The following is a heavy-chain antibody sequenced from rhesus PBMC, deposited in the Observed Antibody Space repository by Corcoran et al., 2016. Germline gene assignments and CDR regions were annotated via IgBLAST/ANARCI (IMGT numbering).Heavy chain of an antibody. D-gene: IGHD6-43*01. CDR1: GYTFTSYY. CDR2: ISPYNGNK. Sequence: QVQLVQSGAEIKQPGASVKLSCKASGYTFTSYYMHWVRQAPGQCLEWKGLISPYNGNKSYAQNFQGRVTITTDTSTSTGYMELSSLRSEDTAVYYCTRGIAAATGTFDYWGQGVLVTVSS. V-gene: IGHV1-1*01. CDR3: TRGIAAATGTFDY. J-gene: IGHJ4*01.